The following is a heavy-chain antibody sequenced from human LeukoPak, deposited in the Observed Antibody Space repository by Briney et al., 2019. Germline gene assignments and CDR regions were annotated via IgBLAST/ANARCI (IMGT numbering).Heavy chain of an antibody. Sequence: ASVKVSCMASGYTFTSYGISWVRQAPGQGLEWVGWISAYNGNTNYAQKLQGRVTMTTDTSTSTAYMELRSLRSDDTAVYYCARTLVPAAIEDNWGQGTLVTVSS. D-gene: IGHD2-2*01. CDR3: ARTLVPAAIEDN. J-gene: IGHJ4*02. CDR1: GYTFTSYG. V-gene: IGHV1-18*01. CDR2: ISAYNGNT.